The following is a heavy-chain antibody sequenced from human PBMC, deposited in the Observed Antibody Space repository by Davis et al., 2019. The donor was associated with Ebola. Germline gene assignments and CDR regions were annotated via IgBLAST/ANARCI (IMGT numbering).Heavy chain of an antibody. D-gene: IGHD1-26*01. V-gene: IGHV1-46*01. CDR1: GYTFTNYY. CDR2: INPSAGYT. Sequence: GESLKISCMASGYTFTNYYVHWVRQAPGQGLEWMGVINPSAGYTNYAQKLQGRVTITRDTSTSTVYMEVRRLRSDDTAIYYCAKDLRWDGFDYWGQGTLVTVSS. CDR3: AKDLRWDGFDY. J-gene: IGHJ4*02.